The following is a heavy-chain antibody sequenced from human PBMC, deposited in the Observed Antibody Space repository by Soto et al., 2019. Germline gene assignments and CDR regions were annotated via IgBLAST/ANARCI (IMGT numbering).Heavy chain of an antibody. V-gene: IGHV1-18*04. J-gene: IGHJ4*02. CDR2: ISPYNGDT. CDR1: GYTFTTYG. D-gene: IGHD2-15*01. Sequence: QVQLVQSGAEVKRPGASLKVSCKASGYTFTTYGFNWVRQAPGQGLEWMGWISPYNGDTNYAQNFQGRVTLTTDTNTSRAYMKLRSGTYDDTASCYWAGSPQAQMIVLEAATRFDYWGQGTLVTVSS. CDR3: AGSPQAQMIVLEAATRFDY.